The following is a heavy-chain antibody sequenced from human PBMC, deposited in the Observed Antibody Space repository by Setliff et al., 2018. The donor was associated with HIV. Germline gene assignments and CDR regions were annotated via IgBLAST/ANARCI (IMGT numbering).Heavy chain of an antibody. D-gene: IGHD4-4*01. CDR3: ARADSRRGAGYQYMDV. V-gene: IGHV4-38-2*01. CDR1: GYPIIEAYY. J-gene: IGHJ6*03. CDR2: IFRGVTT. Sequence: PSETLSLTCAVSGYPIIEAYYWLWIRQSPTKGLEYIGIIFRGVTTYYNPSLRSRVALSMDTSKNQFSLRLGSVTAADTAIYYCARADSRRGAGYQYMDVWGKGTTVTVSS.